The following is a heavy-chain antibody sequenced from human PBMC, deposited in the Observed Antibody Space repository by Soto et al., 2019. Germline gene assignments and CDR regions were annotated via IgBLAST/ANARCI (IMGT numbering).Heavy chain of an antibody. Sequence: EVQLMESGGGLVQRGGSLGLSCAASGITVYNNYMSWVRQAPGKGLEWVSVIYSGGSTSYADSVKGRFTISRDGSKNTVYLQMNSMRAEDTAVYYCARDVGVWGRGTTVTVSS. CDR2: IYSGGST. CDR1: GITVYNNY. J-gene: IGHJ6*04. CDR3: ARDVGV. V-gene: IGHV3-66*01.